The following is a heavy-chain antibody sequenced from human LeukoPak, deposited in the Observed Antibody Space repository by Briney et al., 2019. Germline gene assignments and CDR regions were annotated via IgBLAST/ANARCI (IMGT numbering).Heavy chain of an antibody. CDR2: ISWNSGSI. CDR3: AKDLYGDYVSALGY. CDR1: GFTFDDYA. Sequence: GGSLRLSCAASGFTFDDYAMHWVRHAPGKGLEWVSGISWNSGSIGYADSVKGRFTISRDNAKNSLYLQMNSLRAEDTALYYCAKDLYGDYVSALGYWGQGTLVTVSS. J-gene: IGHJ4*02. V-gene: IGHV3-9*01. D-gene: IGHD4-17*01.